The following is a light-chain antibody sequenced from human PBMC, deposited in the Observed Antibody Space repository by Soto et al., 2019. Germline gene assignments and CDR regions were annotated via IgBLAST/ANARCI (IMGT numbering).Light chain of an antibody. Sequence: DIQMTQSPSSLSASVGDRVTITCRASQDIRNDSGWYQQKPGKAPKRLIYGASSLQSGVPSRFIGGGSGTEFTLTISSLQPEDYATYYCLQHNDYPPTVGQETKEEI. V-gene: IGKV1-17*01. J-gene: IGKJ1*01. CDR3: LQHNDYPPT. CDR1: QDIRND. CDR2: GAS.